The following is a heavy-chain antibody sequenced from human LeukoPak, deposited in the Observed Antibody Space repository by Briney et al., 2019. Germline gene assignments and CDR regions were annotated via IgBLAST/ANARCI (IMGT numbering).Heavy chain of an antibody. CDR3: ARRSPYYYMDV. Sequence: GGSLRLSCAASGLIFGDYAMNWVRQAPGKGLEWVAGITGAGGITYYADSVKGRFTISRQNSKNTLSLQMNSLRAEDTALYYCARRSPYYYMDVWGKGATVTVSS. CDR1: GLIFGDYA. CDR2: ITGAGGIT. V-gene: IGHV3-23*01. J-gene: IGHJ6*03. D-gene: IGHD3-10*01.